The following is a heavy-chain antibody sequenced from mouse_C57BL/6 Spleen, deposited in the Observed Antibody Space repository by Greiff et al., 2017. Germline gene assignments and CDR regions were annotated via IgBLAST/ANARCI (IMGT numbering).Heavy chain of an antibody. Sequence: QVQLQQPGAELVKPGASVKVSCKASGYTFTSYWMHWVKQRPGQGLEWIGKIHPSDSDTNYNQKFKGKATLTVNKSSSTAYMQLSSLTSEDSAFYDCAIEDYYDVYFDYWGQGTTLTVSS. J-gene: IGHJ2*01. D-gene: IGHD1-1*01. CDR1: GYTFTSYW. CDR2: IHPSDSDT. CDR3: AIEDYYDVYFDY. V-gene: IGHV1-74*01.